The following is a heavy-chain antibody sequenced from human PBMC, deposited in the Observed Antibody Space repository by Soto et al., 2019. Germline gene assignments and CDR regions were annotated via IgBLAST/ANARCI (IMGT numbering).Heavy chain of an antibody. V-gene: IGHV1-3*01. Sequence: ASVKVSCKASGDTFTSYAMHWVRQAPGQRLEWMGWTNAGNGNRKYSQKFQSRVTITRDTSASTAYMELSSLRSEDTTVNYCARTASTVLGLTHPPRTTYYCYYGMDAWGQGTTVTVSS. CDR1: GDTFTSYA. CDR3: ARTASTVLGLTHPPRTTYYCYYGMDA. D-gene: IGHD3-10*01. J-gene: IGHJ6*02. CDR2: TNAGNGNR.